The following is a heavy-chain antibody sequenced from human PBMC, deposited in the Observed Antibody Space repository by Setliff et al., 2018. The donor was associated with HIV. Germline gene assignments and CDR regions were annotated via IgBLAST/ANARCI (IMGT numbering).Heavy chain of an antibody. D-gene: IGHD2-15*01. CDR3: AADRIVLGDY. CDR2: MSDDDNI. Sequence: GGSLRLSCAGSGFSFSEFAMTWVRQAPGKGLEWVSAMSDDDNIHYADSVKGRFTISRDNAKNTLYLQMNSLRVEDTAVYYCAADRIVLGDYWGQGTLVTVSS. CDR1: GFSFSEFA. J-gene: IGHJ4*02. V-gene: IGHV3-21*01.